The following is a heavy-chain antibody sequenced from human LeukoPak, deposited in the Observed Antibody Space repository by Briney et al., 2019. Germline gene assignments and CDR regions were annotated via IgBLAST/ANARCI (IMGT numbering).Heavy chain of an antibody. V-gene: IGHV4-34*01. CDR2: INHSGST. Sequence: SETLSLTCAVYGGSFSGYYWSWIRQPPGKGLEWIGEINHSGSTSYNPSLKSRVTISVDTSKNQFSLTLSSVTAADTAVYYCARVARCTSCFDVDYWGQGTLVTVSS. CDR3: ARVARCTSCFDVDY. CDR1: GGSFSGYY. D-gene: IGHD2-2*01. J-gene: IGHJ4*02.